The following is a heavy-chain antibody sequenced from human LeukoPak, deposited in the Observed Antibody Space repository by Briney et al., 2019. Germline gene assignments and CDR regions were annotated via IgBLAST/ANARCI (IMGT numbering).Heavy chain of an antibody. Sequence: GGSLRLSCAASGFTFSSYSMNWVRQAPGKGLEWVSPISSSSSSYIYYADSVKGRFTISRDNAKNSLYLQMNSLRAEDTAVYYCARALPDITIFGVVTEDDYWGQGTLVTVSS. CDR1: GFTFSSYS. J-gene: IGHJ4*02. D-gene: IGHD3-3*01. CDR3: ARALPDITIFGVVTEDDY. CDR2: ISSSSSSYI. V-gene: IGHV3-21*01.